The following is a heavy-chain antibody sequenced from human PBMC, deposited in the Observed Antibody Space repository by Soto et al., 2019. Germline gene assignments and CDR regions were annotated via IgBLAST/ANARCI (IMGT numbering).Heavy chain of an antibody. D-gene: IGHD3-3*01. CDR2: INPNSGGT. V-gene: IGHV1-2*04. J-gene: IGHJ6*02. CDR3: ARDGRAIFDNYYYYGMDV. Sequence: ASVKVSCKASGYTFTGYYMHCVRQAPGQGLEWMGWINPNSGGTNYAQKFQGWVTMTRDTSISTAYMELSRLRSDDTAVYYCARDGRAIFDNYYYYGMDVWGQGTTVTVSS. CDR1: GYTFTGYY.